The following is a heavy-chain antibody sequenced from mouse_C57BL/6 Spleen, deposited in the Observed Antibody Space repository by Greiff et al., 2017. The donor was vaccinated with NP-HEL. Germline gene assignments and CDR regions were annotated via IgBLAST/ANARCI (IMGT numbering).Heavy chain of an antibody. D-gene: IGHD2-4*01. Sequence: VKLVESGPGLVAPSQSLSITCTVSGFSLTSYGVDWVRQSPGKGLEWLGVIWGVGSTNYNSALKSRLSISKDNSKSQVFLKMNSLQTDDTAMYYCASGGGLRRFAYWGQGTLVTVSA. CDR2: IWGVGST. CDR3: ASGGGLRRFAY. V-gene: IGHV2-6*01. CDR1: GFSLTSYG. J-gene: IGHJ3*01.